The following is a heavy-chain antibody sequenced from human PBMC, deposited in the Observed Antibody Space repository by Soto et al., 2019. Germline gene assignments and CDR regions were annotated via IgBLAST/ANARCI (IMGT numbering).Heavy chain of an antibody. CDR1: GFTFSSYA. V-gene: IGHV3-30-3*01. Sequence: QVQLVESGGGVVQPGRSLRLSCAASGFTFSSYAMHWVRQAPGKGLEWVAVISYDGSNKYYADSVKGRFTISRDNSKNTLYLQMNSLRAEDTAVYYCARDQSSSSDYYYGMDVWGQGNTVTVS. CDR2: ISYDGSNK. D-gene: IGHD6-13*01. J-gene: IGHJ6*02. CDR3: ARDQSSSSDYYYGMDV.